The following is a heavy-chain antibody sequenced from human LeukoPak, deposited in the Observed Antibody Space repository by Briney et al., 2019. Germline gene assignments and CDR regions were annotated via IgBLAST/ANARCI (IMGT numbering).Heavy chain of an antibody. CDR3: ARDKGSSSWYLDY. CDR2: IWYDGSNK. J-gene: IGHJ4*02. Sequence: GRSLRLSCAASGFTFSSYGMHGVRQAPGKGLEWVAVIWYDGSNKYYADSVKGRFTISRDNSKNTLYLQMNSLRAEDTAVYYCARDKGSSSWYLDYWGQGTLVTVSS. D-gene: IGHD6-13*01. CDR1: GFTFSSYG. V-gene: IGHV3-33*01.